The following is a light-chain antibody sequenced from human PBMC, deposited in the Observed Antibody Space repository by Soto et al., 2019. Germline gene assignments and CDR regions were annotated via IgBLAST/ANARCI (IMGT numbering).Light chain of an antibody. Sequence: EIVLTQSPGTLSLSPGERATLSCRASQSVSSSFLAWFQQKPGQAPRLLLYGASSRATGIPDRFSGSGSGTDFTLTTTRLEPEDFAVYYCQEYSSSPITFGQGTRLEIK. CDR3: QEYSSSPIT. V-gene: IGKV3-20*01. CDR2: GAS. CDR1: QSVSSSF. J-gene: IGKJ5*01.